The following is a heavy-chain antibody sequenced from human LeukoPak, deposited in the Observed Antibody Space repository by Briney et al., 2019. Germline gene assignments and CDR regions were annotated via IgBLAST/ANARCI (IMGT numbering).Heavy chain of an antibody. D-gene: IGHD3-22*01. V-gene: IGHV3-30*04. CDR3: VRGSDDYDSSAYYYHLGDY. J-gene: IGHJ4*02. CDR2: ISFDGSNK. Sequence: PGGSLRLSCAASGFNFSSYAMHWVRQAPGKGLQWVTVISFDGSNKYYTDSVKGRFTISRDNSKNTLYLQMNSLRLEDTAVYYCVRGSDDYDSSAYYYHLGDYWGQGTLVTVSS. CDR1: GFNFSSYA.